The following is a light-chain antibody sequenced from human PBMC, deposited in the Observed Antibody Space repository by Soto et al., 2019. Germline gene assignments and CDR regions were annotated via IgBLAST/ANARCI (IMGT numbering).Light chain of an antibody. CDR1: QSISFW. CDR3: QQYNSYSLWT. J-gene: IGKJ1*01. CDR2: KAS. Sequence: DIQMTQSPSTLSASVGDRVTITCRASQSISFWLAWYQQKPGKAPKVLIYKASTLESGVPSRFSGSGSGTEITLTINGLQPDDFATYYCQQYNSYSLWTFGQGTKVDIK. V-gene: IGKV1-5*03.